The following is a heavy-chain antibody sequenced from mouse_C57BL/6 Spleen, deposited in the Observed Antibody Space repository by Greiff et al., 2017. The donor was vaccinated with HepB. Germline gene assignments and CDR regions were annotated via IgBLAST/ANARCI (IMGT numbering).Heavy chain of an antibody. D-gene: IGHD1-1*01. CDR2: ISYDGSN. J-gene: IGHJ2*01. CDR3: ARADYGRPYY. Sequence: ESGPGLVKPSQSLSLTCSVTGYSITSGYYWNWIRQFPGNKLEWMGYISYDGSNNYNPSLKNRISITRDTSKNQFFLKLNSVTTEDTATYYCARADYGRPYYWGQGTTLTVSS. CDR1: GYSITSGYY. V-gene: IGHV3-6*01.